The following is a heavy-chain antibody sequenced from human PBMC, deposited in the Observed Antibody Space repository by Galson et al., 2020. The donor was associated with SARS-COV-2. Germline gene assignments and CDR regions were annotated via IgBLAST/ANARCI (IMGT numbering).Heavy chain of an antibody. CDR1: GGPISGYY. V-gene: IGHV4-59*01. D-gene: IGHD3-22*01. CDR3: ARRGGFTMRGGWFDP. CDR2: IYYTGAS. Sequence: ASETLSLTCTVSGGPISGYYWSWIRQPPGKGLEFIGYIYYTGASNYNPSLKGRLTISVDTSKSQFSLKLTSVTAADAAVYFCARRGGFTMRGGWFDPWGQGTLVTVSS. J-gene: IGHJ5*02.